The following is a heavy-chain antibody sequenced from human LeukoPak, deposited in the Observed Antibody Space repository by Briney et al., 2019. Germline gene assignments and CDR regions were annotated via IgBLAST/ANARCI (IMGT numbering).Heavy chain of an antibody. J-gene: IGHJ4*02. CDR3: ASLVVEGYFDY. V-gene: IGHV4-39*01. D-gene: IGHD3-22*01. CDR1: GGSISSSSYY. Sequence: SETLSLTCTVSGGSISSSSYYWGWIRQPPGKGLEWIGSIYYSGSTYYNPSLKSRVTLSVDTSKNQFSLKLSSVTAADTAVYYCASLVVEGYFDYWGQGTLVTVSS. CDR2: IYYSGST.